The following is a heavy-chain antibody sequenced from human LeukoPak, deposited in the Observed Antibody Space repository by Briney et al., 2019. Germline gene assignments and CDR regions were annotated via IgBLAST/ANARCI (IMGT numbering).Heavy chain of an antibody. CDR3: ARVWQDYSGVDY. D-gene: IGHD2-21*01. J-gene: IGHJ4*02. CDR2: ISTTGTTI. V-gene: IGHV3-48*02. CDR1: GFTFSAYH. Sequence: GGSLRLSCAASGFTFSAYHINWVRQAPGKGLEWISYISTTGTTIHYADSVKGRFAISRDNAKSSLYLQMNSLRDEDTAVYYCARVWQDYSGVDYWGQGTLVTVSS.